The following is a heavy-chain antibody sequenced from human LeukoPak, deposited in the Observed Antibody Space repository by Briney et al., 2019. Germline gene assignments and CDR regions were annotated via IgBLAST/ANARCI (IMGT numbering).Heavy chain of an antibody. D-gene: IGHD2-15*01. CDR3: ARPVVAATTPDTFDI. J-gene: IGHJ3*02. CDR1: GFTFSDYY. CDR2: ISSGGRTI. V-gene: IGHV3-11*04. Sequence: GGSLTLSCAASGFTFSDYYMSWIRQAPGKGLEWVSYISSGGRTIYYADSVKGRFTMSRDNAKNSLYLQMISLRAEDTAVYYCARPVVAATTPDTFDIWGQGTMVTVSS.